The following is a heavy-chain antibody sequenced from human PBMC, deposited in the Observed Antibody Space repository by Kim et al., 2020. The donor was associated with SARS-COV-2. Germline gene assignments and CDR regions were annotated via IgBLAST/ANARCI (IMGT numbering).Heavy chain of an antibody. Sequence: GESLKISCKGSGYSFSRHWIGWVRQRPGKGLEYIAFIYPGVSDTKYSPSFQGHVSISTDKPISTAYLQWNSLTASDTAMYFCARLPRLAADLGFAFDMWGQGTMVTVSS. V-gene: IGHV5-51*04. CDR3: ARLPRLAADLGFAFDM. CDR2: IYPGVSDT. J-gene: IGHJ3*02. D-gene: IGHD2-15*01. CDR1: GYSFSRHW.